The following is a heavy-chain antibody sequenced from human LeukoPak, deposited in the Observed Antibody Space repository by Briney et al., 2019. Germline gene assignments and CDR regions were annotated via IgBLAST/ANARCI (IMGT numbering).Heavy chain of an antibody. CDR3: ARQLGYYDSSGWFDY. CDR1: GGSISSYY. D-gene: IGHD3-22*01. J-gene: IGHJ4*02. V-gene: IGHV4-4*09. CDR2: IYTSGST. Sequence: SETLSLTCTVSGGSISSYYWSWIRQPPGKGLEWIGYIYTSGSTNYNPSLKSRVTISVDTSKNQFSLKLSSVTAADTAVYYCARQLGYYDSSGWFDYWGQGTLVTVSS.